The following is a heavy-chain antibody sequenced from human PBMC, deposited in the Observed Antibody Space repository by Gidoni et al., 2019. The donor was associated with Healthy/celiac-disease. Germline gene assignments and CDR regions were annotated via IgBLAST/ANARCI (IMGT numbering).Heavy chain of an antibody. V-gene: IGHV5-51*01. D-gene: IGHD6-13*01. CDR2: LYPGDSDT. CDR1: GYSFTSYW. Sequence: EVQLVQSGAEVQKPGESLKISCKGFGYSFTSYWIGWVRQMPGKGLEWMGILYPGDSDTRYSPSFQGQVTISADKSISTAYLQWSSLKASDTAMYYCASLVGIAAASGAFDIWGQGTMVTVSS. CDR3: ASLVGIAAASGAFDI. J-gene: IGHJ3*02.